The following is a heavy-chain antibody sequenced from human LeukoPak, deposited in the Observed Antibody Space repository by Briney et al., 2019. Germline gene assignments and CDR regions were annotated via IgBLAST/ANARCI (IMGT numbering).Heavy chain of an antibody. CDR3: ARVSVRQWLPSR. V-gene: IGHV4-38-2*01. Sequence: PSETLSLTCAVSGYSISSGYYWGWIRQPPGKGLEWIGSIYHSGSTYYNPSLKSRVTISVDTSKNQFSLKLSSVTAADTAVYYCARVSVRQWLPSRWGQGTLVTVSS. D-gene: IGHD6-19*01. J-gene: IGHJ4*02. CDR1: GYSISSGYY. CDR2: IYHSGST.